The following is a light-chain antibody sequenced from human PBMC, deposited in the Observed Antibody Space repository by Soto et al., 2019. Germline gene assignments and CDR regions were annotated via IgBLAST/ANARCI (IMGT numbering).Light chain of an antibody. J-gene: IGKJ4*01. CDR3: QQYDNLPLT. V-gene: IGKV1-33*01. CDR2: DAS. Sequence: DIQMTQSPSSLSASVVDRVTITCRASQGISTYLDWYQQKPGKAPKLLIYDASNLETGVPSRFSGSGSGTDFTFTISSLQPEDIATYYCQQYDNLPLTFGGGTKVDIK. CDR1: QGISTY.